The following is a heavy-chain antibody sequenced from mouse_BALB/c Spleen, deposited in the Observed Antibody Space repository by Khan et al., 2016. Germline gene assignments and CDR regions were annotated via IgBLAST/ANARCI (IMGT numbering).Heavy chain of an antibody. Sequence: VRLQQSGAELVKPGASVKLSCTASGFNIKDTYMHWVKQRPEQGLEWIGRIDPANGNTKYDPKFQGKATITADTSSNTAYLQLSSLTSEDTAVYYCASAPYDYDVGFAYWGQGTLVTVSA. CDR2: IDPANGNT. CDR1: GFNIKDTY. CDR3: ASAPYDYDVGFAY. J-gene: IGHJ3*01. D-gene: IGHD2-4*01. V-gene: IGHV14-3*02.